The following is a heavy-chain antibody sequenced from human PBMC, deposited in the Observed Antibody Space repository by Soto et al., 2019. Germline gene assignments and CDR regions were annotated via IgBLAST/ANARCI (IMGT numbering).Heavy chain of an antibody. V-gene: IGHV4-39*01. Sequence: SETLSLTCTVSGGSISSSSYYWGWIRQPPGKGLEWIGSIYYSGSTYYNPSLKSRVTISVDTSKNQFSLKLSSVTAADTAVYYREAYPRDTIFGVGDYGLDVWGQGTT. CDR2: IYYSGST. J-gene: IGHJ6*02. D-gene: IGHD3-3*01. CDR1: GGSISSSSYY. CDR3: EAYPRDTIFGVGDYGLDV.